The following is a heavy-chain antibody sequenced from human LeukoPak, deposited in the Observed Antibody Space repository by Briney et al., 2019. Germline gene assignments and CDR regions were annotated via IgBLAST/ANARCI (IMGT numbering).Heavy chain of an antibody. V-gene: IGHV3-11*01. D-gene: IGHD1-26*01. Sequence: KPGGSLRLSCAASGFSFSRYYMSWVRQTPGKALEWISCIPTSGISVQYADSVRGRFTASRDDAKNSLHLQMDSLRVEDTAVYYCTRAVGLGPGAHFDQWGQGALVIVSS. CDR1: GFSFSRYY. CDR3: TRAVGLGPGAHFDQ. J-gene: IGHJ4*02. CDR2: IPTSGISV.